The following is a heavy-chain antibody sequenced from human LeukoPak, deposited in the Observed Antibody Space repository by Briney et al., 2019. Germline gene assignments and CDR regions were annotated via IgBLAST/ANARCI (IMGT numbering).Heavy chain of an antibody. Sequence: GGSLRLSCAASGFTFTTYAMSWVRQAPRKGLEWVSTIGGSGLSTDYADSVKGRFTISRDNSKNTLYLQMNSLRAEDTAVYYCAKDIDGFRNWFDPWGQGTLVTVSS. D-gene: IGHD2-15*01. J-gene: IGHJ5*02. CDR2: IGGSGLST. CDR3: AKDIDGFRNWFDP. CDR1: GFTFTTYA. V-gene: IGHV3-23*01.